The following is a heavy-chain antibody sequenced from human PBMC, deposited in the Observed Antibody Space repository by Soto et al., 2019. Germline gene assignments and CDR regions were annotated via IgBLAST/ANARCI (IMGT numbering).Heavy chain of an antibody. V-gene: IGHV3-21*01. CDR2: ISSSSSYI. D-gene: IGHD4-17*01. Sequence: EVQLVESGGGLVKPGGSLRLSCAASGFTFSSYSMNWVRQAPGKGLEWVSSISSSSSYIYYADSVNGRFTISRDNAKNSLYLQMNSLRAEDTAVYYCARNYGGNSYWGQGTLVTVSS. J-gene: IGHJ4*02. CDR3: ARNYGGNSY. CDR1: GFTFSSYS.